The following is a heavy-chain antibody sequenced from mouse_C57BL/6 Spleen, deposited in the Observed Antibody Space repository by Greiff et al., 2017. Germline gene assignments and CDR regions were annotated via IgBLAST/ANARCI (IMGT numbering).Heavy chain of an antibody. V-gene: IGHV5-17*01. CDR1: GFTFSDYG. CDR2: ISSGSSTI. J-gene: IGHJ2*01. Sequence: EVNVVESGGGLVKPGGSLKLSCAASGFTFSDYGMHWVRQAPEKGLEWVAYISSGSSTIYYADTVKGRFTISRDKAKNTLFLQMTSLRSEDTAMYYCARRIDGYYDYWGQGTTLTVSS. D-gene: IGHD2-3*01. CDR3: ARRIDGYYDY.